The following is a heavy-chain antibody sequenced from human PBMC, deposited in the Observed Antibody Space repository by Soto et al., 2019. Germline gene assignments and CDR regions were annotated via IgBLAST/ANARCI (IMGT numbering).Heavy chain of an antibody. Sequence: PSETLSLTCAVYGGSFSGYYWSWIRQPPGKGLEWIGEINHSGSTNYNPSLKSRVTISVDTSKNQFSLKLSSVTAADTAVYYCAKLNFDWLSLSFDPWGQGTLVTVSS. CDR2: INHSGST. CDR1: GGSFSGYY. CDR3: AKLNFDWLSLSFDP. V-gene: IGHV4-34*01. J-gene: IGHJ5*02. D-gene: IGHD3-9*01.